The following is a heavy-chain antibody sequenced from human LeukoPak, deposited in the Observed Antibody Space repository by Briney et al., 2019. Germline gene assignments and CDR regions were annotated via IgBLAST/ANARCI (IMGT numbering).Heavy chain of an antibody. CDR3: ARARYSSSSGYYYYSMDV. CDR2: MNPNSGNT. D-gene: IGHD6-6*01. J-gene: IGHJ6*03. V-gene: IGHV1-8*01. Sequence: ASVKVSCKASGYTFTGYDINWVRQATGQGLEWMGWMNPNSGNTGYAQKFQGRVTMTRNTSISTAYMELSSQRSEDTAVYYCARARYSSSSGYYYYSMDVWGKGTTVTVSS. CDR1: GYTFTGYD.